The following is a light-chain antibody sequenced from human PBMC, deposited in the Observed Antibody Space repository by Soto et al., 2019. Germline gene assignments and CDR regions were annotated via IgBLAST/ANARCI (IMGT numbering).Light chain of an antibody. CDR2: DVS. CDR3: QQYNIFWT. CDR1: QSVSGW. Sequence: DIQITQFPCTLSASVEDTVTVTCRASQSVSGWLAWYQQKPGEAPKLLIYDVSSLESGVPSRFSGSGSGTEFTLTISSLQPDDFATYYCQQYNIFWTFGQGTKVDIK. J-gene: IGKJ1*01. V-gene: IGKV1-5*01.